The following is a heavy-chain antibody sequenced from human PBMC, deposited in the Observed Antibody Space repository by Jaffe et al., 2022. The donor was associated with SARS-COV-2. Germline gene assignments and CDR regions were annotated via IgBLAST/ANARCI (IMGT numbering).Heavy chain of an antibody. Sequence: EVRLLESGGGFIEPGGSLRLSCAASGFSFGNQAMTWVRQAPGKGLEWVSTLSSSGDSPYYADSVKGRFTISRDNSKNTLYLQMSSLRAEDTAVYYCARDQIVVVRTGYYGMDDWGQGTSVTVSS. J-gene: IGHJ6*01. CDR3: ARDQIVVVRTGYYGMDD. V-gene: IGHV3-23*01. D-gene: IGHD3-22*01. CDR1: GFSFGNQA. CDR2: LSSSGDSP.